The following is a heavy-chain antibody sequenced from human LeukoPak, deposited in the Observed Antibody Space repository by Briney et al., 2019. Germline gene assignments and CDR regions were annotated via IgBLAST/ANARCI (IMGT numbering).Heavy chain of an antibody. CDR3: AKDPAAMGAFYYGMDV. V-gene: IGHV3-30*18. Sequence: GGSPRLSCAASGFTFSSYGMHWVRQAPGKGLEWVAVISYDGSNKYYADSVKGRFTISRDNSKNTLYLQMNSLRAEDTAVYYCAKDPAAMGAFYYGMDVWGQGTTDTVSS. CDR2: ISYDGSNK. D-gene: IGHD2-2*01. J-gene: IGHJ6*02. CDR1: GFTFSSYG.